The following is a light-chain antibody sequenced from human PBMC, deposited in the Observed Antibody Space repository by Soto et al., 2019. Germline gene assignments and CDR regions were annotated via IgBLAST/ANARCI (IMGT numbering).Light chain of an antibody. V-gene: IGKV3-15*01. CDR1: QTINSR. Sequence: EIVMTQSPATLSVSPGERATLSCRASQTINSRLVWYQQKPGQAPRLLIYGPSTRATGIPARFSGSGSGTEFTLTISGLGSEDSAVYYWQQYNDWPLTFGQGTRLEIK. CDR3: QQYNDWPLT. CDR2: GPS. J-gene: IGKJ5*01.